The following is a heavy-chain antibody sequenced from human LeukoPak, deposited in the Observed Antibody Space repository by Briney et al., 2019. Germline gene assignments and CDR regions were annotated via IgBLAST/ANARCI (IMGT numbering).Heavy chain of an antibody. V-gene: IGHV3-30*03. CDR3: ATNYGGYIDY. J-gene: IGHJ4*02. CDR1: GFTFSSYG. CDR2: ISYDGSNK. D-gene: IGHD2-21*01. Sequence: PGGSLRLSCAASGFTFSSYGMHWVRQAPGKGLEWVAVISYDGSNKYYADSVKGRFTISRDNSKNTLYLQMNSLGAEDTAVYYCATNYGGYIDYWGQGTLVTVSS.